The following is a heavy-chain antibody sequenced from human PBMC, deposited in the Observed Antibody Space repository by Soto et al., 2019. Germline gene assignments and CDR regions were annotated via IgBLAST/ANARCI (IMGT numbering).Heavy chain of an antibody. CDR2: IYYSGST. D-gene: IGHD2-21*01. J-gene: IGHJ4*02. Sequence: QLQLQESGPGLVKPSQTLSLTCTVSGGSISSGGYYWSWIRQHPGKGLEWIGYIYYSGSTYYNPSLKSRVNISVDMSKNQFSLRLSSVTAADTAVYSCARNQAVISDYWGQGTLVTVSS. CDR3: ARNQAVISDY. V-gene: IGHV4-31*03. CDR1: GGSISSGGYY.